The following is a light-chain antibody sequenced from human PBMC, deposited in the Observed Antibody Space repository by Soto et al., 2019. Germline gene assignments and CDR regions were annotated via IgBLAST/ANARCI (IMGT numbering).Light chain of an antibody. CDR3: QTWDTGIVL. CDR2: VNSDGSH. J-gene: IGLJ2*01. Sequence: QLVLTQSPSASASLGASVKLTCTLSSGHSNYAIAWHQQLPEKGPRYLMKVNSDGSHSKGAGIPDRFSGSSSGAERYLTISSLQSEDEADYYCQTWDTGIVLFGGGTKLTVL. CDR1: SGHSNYA. V-gene: IGLV4-69*01.